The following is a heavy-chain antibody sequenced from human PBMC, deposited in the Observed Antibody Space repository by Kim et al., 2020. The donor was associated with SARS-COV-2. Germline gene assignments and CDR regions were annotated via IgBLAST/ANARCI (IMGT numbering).Heavy chain of an antibody. Sequence: GGSLRLSCAASGFTFSSYAMHWVRQAPGKGLEWVAVISYDGSNKYYADSVKGRFTISRDNSKNTLYLQMNSLRAEDTAVYYCARDRVQTMIVFVWAYYYGMDVWGQGTTVTVSS. D-gene: IGHD3-22*01. J-gene: IGHJ6*02. CDR2: ISYDGSNK. CDR1: GFTFSSYA. CDR3: ARDRVQTMIVFVWAYYYGMDV. V-gene: IGHV3-30*04.